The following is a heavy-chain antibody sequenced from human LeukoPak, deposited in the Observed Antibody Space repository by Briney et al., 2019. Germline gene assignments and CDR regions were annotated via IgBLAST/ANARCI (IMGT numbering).Heavy chain of an antibody. V-gene: IGHV4-39*07. CDR3: ARTGYSSSYYKFRFDY. CDR1: GGSISNNIYY. D-gene: IGHD6-13*01. J-gene: IGHJ4*02. Sequence: SETLSLTCSVSGGSISNNIYYWGWIRQPPGKGLEWIGNIYYSGSTYYNPSLKSRVIISVDTSKNQFSLKMSSVTAADTAVHYCARTGYSSSYYKFRFDYWGQGTLVTVSS. CDR2: IYYSGST.